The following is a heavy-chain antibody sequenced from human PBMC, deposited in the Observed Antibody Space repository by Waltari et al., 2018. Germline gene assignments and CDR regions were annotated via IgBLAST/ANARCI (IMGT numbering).Heavy chain of an antibody. D-gene: IGHD3-3*01. CDR2: IKPNSGGT. J-gene: IGHJ4*02. V-gene: IGHV1-2*02. CDR1: GYTFTGYY. CDR3: ARLDYDFWSGYDY. Sequence: QVQLVQSGAEVKQPGASVKVSCKASGYTFTGYYMPWFRQAPGQGLEWMGWIKPNSGGTNYAQKFQGRVTMTRDTSISTAYMGLSRLRSDDTAVYYCARLDYDFWSGYDYWGQGTLVTVSS.